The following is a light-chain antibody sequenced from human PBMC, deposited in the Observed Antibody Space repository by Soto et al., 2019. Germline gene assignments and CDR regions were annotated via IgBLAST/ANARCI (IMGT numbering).Light chain of an antibody. CDR1: QSLLHSNGYNY. CDR3: MQNLQSPSST. Sequence: DIVMTQSPLSMTVPPGEPASISCKSSQSLLHSNGYNYLDWYLQKPGKSPQLMIYLSSTRASGVPDRFSGSGSCTDVTLKISGVEDDDVGVYYCMQNLQSPSSTFGQGTKVNVK. CDR2: LSS. V-gene: IGKV2-28*01. J-gene: IGKJ1*01.